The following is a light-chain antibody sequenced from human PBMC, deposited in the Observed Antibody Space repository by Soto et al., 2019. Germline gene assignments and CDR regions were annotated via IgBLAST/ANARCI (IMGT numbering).Light chain of an antibody. CDR2: AAS. CDR1: QAIRND. CDR3: LQHNNYPWT. V-gene: IGKV1-17*01. Sequence: DLQVTQSPSSLSASVGDRVTITCRASQAIRNDLGWFQQKPGKAPKRLINAASTLQSGVPSRFSGSGSGTEFTLTVDSLQPEDFATYYCLQHNNYPWTFGQGTKVEVK. J-gene: IGKJ1*01.